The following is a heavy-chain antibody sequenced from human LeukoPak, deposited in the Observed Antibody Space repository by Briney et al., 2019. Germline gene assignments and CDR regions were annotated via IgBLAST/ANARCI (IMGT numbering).Heavy chain of an antibody. J-gene: IGHJ4*02. CDR1: GYTLTTYY. V-gene: IGHV1-46*03. CDR3: ARASDSSGYYAPQHYFDY. CDR2: INPSGGST. Sequence: ASVKVSCKASGYTLTTYYMHWVRQAPGQGLEWMGIINPSGGSTSYAQKFQGRVTMTRDTSTSTVYMALSSLRSEDTAVYYCARASDSSGYYAPQHYFDYWGQGTPVTVSS. D-gene: IGHD3-22*01.